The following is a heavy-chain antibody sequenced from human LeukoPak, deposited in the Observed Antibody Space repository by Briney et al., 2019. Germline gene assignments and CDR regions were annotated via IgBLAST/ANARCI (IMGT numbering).Heavy chain of an antibody. CDR3: ARGPIAAAGDY. CDR2: MNPHTANT. V-gene: IGHV1-8*03. J-gene: IGHJ4*02. CDR1: GYTFINYD. D-gene: IGHD6-13*01. Sequence: ASVKVSCKASGYTFINYDINWVRQATGQGLEWMGWMNPHTANTGYAQKFQGRVTITTDTSTTTAYMELRSLRSDDTAVYYCARGPIAAAGDYWGQGTLVTVSS.